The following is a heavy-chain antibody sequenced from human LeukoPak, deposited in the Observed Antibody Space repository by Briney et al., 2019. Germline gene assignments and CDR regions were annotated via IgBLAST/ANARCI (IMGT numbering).Heavy chain of an antibody. D-gene: IGHD6-13*01. Sequence: ASVKVSCRASGFTFTAYDLHWVRQASGHGPEWMGRINTNSGDTNYGQKFQDRVTMTRDTSITTVYMELSRLTSDDTAVYYCARDRLSAAGRGGWGPGTLVTVSS. J-gene: IGHJ4*02. CDR1: GFTFTAYD. CDR2: INTNSGDT. V-gene: IGHV1-2*06. CDR3: ARDRLSAAGRGG.